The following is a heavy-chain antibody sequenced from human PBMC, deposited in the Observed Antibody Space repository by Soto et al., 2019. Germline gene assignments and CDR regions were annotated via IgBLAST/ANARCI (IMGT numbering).Heavy chain of an antibody. J-gene: IGHJ3*02. D-gene: IGHD5-12*01. V-gene: IGHV3-21*01. Sequence: GESLKISCAASGFTFISHTMNWVRQAPGKGLECVASISGPGSSMYYADSVQGRFTISRDNAKNSLYLQMSSLRAEDTAVYYCARERYSVYNFDGLDIWGQGTMVTVSS. CDR3: ARERYSVYNFDGLDI. CDR2: ISGPGSSM. CDR1: GFTFISHT.